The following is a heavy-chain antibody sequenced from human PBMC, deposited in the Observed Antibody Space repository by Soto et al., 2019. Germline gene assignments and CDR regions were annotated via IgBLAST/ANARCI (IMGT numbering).Heavy chain of an antibody. Sequence: EVQLLESGGGLVQPGGSLRLSCAASGFTFSSYGMSWVRQAPGKGLEWVSTITGSGGTTYHADSVKGRFTISRDNSKNTLYLQMNSLRVEDTAVYYCAKDGGHGWLDNNFDSWGQGTLVTVSS. CDR1: GFTFSSYG. V-gene: IGHV3-23*01. CDR2: ITGSGGTT. CDR3: AKDGGHGWLDNNFDS. J-gene: IGHJ4*02. D-gene: IGHD6-19*01.